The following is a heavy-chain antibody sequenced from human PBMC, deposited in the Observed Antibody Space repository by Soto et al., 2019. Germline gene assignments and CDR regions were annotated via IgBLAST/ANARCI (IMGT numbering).Heavy chain of an antibody. V-gene: IGHV3-23*01. J-gene: IGHJ5*02. Sequence: GGSLRLSGVASEFIFSSYSMSWVRQAPWKGLEWVSVISGSGGSTYHADSVKGRFTISRDNSQNTLYLQMNSLRAEDTAVYYCAKGPHHDYRENWFDPWGQGPLVRVSS. D-gene: IGHD3-16*01. CDR2: ISGSGGST. CDR1: EFIFSSYS. CDR3: AKGPHHDYRENWFDP.